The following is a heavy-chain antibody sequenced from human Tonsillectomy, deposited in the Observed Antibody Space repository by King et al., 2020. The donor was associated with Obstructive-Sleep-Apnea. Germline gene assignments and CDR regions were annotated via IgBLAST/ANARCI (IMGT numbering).Heavy chain of an antibody. CDR2: IYYSGST. CDR1: GVSISNYY. CDR3: ARAGATPYYYYYGMDV. V-gene: IGHV4-59*01. Sequence: VQLQESGPGLVKPSETLSLTCTVSGVSISNYYWSWIRQPPGKGLEWIGYIYYSGSTNYNPSLKSRVTISVDTSKNQFSLKLSSVTAADTAVYYCARAGATPYYYYYGMDVWGQGTTVTVSS. J-gene: IGHJ6*02. D-gene: IGHD1-26*01.